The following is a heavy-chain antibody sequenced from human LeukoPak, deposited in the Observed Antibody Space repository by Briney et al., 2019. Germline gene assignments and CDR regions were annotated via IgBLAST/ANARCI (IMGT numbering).Heavy chain of an antibody. Sequence: ASVKVSCKASGYTFTGYYMHWVRQAPGQGLERMGWINPNSGGTNYAQKFQGRVTMTRDTSISTAYMELSRLRSDDTAVYYCARELIDCSSTSCFYYDFWSGYWSNDYYFDYWGQGTLVTVSS. D-gene: IGHD3-3*01. J-gene: IGHJ4*02. CDR2: INPNSGGT. V-gene: IGHV1-2*02. CDR3: ARELIDCSSTSCFYYDFWSGYWSNDYYFDY. CDR1: GYTFTGYY.